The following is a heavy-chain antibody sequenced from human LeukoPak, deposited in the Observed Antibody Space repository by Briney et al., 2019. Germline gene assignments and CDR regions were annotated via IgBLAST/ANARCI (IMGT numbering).Heavy chain of an antibody. Sequence: SGPTLVKPTQTLTMTCTFSAFSLKNSGVGVGWIRQPPGKALEWLALIHWDDEKRYSPSLKSRLTSTKDTSKNQVVLTMTNMGPVDTATYYCAHRPTPYLGFDYWGLGILVTVSS. V-gene: IGHV2-5*02. CDR1: AFSLKNSGVG. CDR3: AHRPTPYLGFDY. CDR2: IHWDDEK. J-gene: IGHJ4*02.